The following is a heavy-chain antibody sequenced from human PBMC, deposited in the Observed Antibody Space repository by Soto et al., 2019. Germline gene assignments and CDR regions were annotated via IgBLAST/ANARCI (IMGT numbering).Heavy chain of an antibody. CDR2: INVYNGNT. CDR1: GYTFTSYG. Sequence: QVQLVQSGAEVKKPGASVKVSCKASGYTFTSYGISWVRQAPGQGLECMGWINVYNGNTNYAQKLQARVTMTTDTATSTAYLDVSSLRSNDTAMYYCARVTSRGEYDYSGQGTLVTVSS. V-gene: IGHV1-18*01. J-gene: IGHJ4*02. D-gene: IGHD3-10*01. CDR3: ARVTSRGEYDY.